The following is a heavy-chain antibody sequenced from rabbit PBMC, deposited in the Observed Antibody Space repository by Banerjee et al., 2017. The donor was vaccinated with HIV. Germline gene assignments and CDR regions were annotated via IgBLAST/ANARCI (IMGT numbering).Heavy chain of an antibody. Sequence: QEQLEESGGGLVKPEGSLTLTCKASGFDLINNQYMCWVRQAPGKGLEWIACINTSSGNTVYASWAKGRFTISKTSSTTVTLQMTSLTAADTATYFCARWAYSDYGDFNLWGPGTLVTVS. J-gene: IGHJ4*01. CDR1: GFDLINNQY. CDR2: INTSSGNT. V-gene: IGHV1S45*01. CDR3: ARWAYSDYGDFNL. D-gene: IGHD2-1*01.